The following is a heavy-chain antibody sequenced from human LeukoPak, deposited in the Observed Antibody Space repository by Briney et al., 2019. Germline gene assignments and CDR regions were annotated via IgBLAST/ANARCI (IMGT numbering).Heavy chain of an antibody. CDR3: ARVRPLVTSKDAFDI. CDR2: IYTSGST. CDR1: GGSISSYY. Sequence: SETLSLTCTVSGGSISSYYWSWIRQPPGKGLEWIGRIYTSGSTNYNPSLKSRVTMSVDTSKNQFSLKLSSVTAADTAVYYCARVRPLVTSKDAFDIWGQGTMVTVSS. J-gene: IGHJ3*02. D-gene: IGHD2-2*01. V-gene: IGHV4-4*07.